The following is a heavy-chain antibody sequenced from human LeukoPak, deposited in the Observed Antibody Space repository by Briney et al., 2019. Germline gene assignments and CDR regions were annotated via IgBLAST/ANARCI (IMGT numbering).Heavy chain of an antibody. CDR3: ARGHSGTFDY. Sequence: PSETLSLTCTVSGGSISSYYWSWIRQPPGKGLEWIGYIYYSGSTNYNPPLKGRVTISVDTSKNQFSLKLSSVTAADTAVYYCARGHSGTFDYWGQGTLVTVSS. V-gene: IGHV4-59*01. CDR1: GGSISSYY. D-gene: IGHD2-15*01. J-gene: IGHJ4*02. CDR2: IYYSGST.